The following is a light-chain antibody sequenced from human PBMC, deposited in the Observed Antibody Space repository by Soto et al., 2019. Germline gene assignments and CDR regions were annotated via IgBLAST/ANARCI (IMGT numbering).Light chain of an antibody. CDR2: EAA. V-gene: IGKV1-5*03. J-gene: IGKJ1*01. CDR1: QSISDW. CDR3: QQYNYYSRT. Sequence: IQMAHAPSTLSAPVGDSVTITCRASQSISDWLAWYQQKPGKAPNLLIYEAASLESGVPSRFSGSGSGTEFTLTISSLQPDDFATYCCQQYNYYSRTFGQGTKVDI.